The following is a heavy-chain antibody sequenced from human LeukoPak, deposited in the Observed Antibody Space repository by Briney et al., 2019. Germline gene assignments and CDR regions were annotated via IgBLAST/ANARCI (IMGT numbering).Heavy chain of an antibody. J-gene: IGHJ4*02. V-gene: IGHV1-18*01. Sequence: ASVKVPCKASGYTFTSYGFSWVRQAPGQGLEWMGWISAYDGDTNYAQKVQGRVTMTTDTSTSTAYMELRSLRSDDTAIYYCARDIASGPPFDYWGQGTLVTVSS. CDR2: ISAYDGDT. CDR1: GYTFTSYG. D-gene: IGHD2-15*01. CDR3: ARDIASGPPFDY.